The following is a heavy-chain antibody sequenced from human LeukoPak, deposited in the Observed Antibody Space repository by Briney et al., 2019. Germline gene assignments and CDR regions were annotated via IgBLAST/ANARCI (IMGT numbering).Heavy chain of an antibody. CDR2: LYASGIT. Sequence: GGSLRLSCAASGFSVSTNYLSWVRQAPGKGLEWVSLLYASGITNYADSVKGRFTVSRDNSKNTLYLQLNSLRAEDTAVYYCARFGSSISSYPLDYWGQGALVTVSS. J-gene: IGHJ4*02. D-gene: IGHD2-2*01. CDR1: GFSVSTNY. V-gene: IGHV3-66*01. CDR3: ARFGSSISSYPLDY.